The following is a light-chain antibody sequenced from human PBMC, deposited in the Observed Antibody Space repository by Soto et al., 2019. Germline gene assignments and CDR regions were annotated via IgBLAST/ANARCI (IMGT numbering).Light chain of an antibody. Sequence: GDRVTITCRASQSISSWLAWYQQKPGKAPKLLIYDASSLESGVPSRFSGSGSGTEFTLTISSLQPEDFASYYCQQLDRYPFTFGGGTKVDI. V-gene: IGKV1-5*01. J-gene: IGKJ4*01. CDR1: QSISSW. CDR3: QQLDRYPFT. CDR2: DAS.